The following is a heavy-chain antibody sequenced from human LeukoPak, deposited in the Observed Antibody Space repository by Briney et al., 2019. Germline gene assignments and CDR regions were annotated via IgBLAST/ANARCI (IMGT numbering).Heavy chain of an antibody. V-gene: IGHV4-31*03. CDR2: IYYSGST. Sequence: RPSQTLSFTCTVSGGSISSGGYYWSWIRQHPGKGLEWIGYIYYSGSTYYNPSLKSRVTISVDTSKNQFSLKLSSVTAADTAVYYCARGPPYFTFYYGSGSPTLDYWGQGTLVTVSS. CDR3: ARGPPYFTFYYGSGSPTLDY. CDR1: GGSISSGGYY. J-gene: IGHJ4*02. D-gene: IGHD3-10*01.